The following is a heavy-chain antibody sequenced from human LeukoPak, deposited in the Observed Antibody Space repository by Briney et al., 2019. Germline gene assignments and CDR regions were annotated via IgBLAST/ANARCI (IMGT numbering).Heavy chain of an antibody. Sequence: SETPSLTCTVSGYSISSGYYWSWIRQPPGKGLEWIGEINHSGSTNYNPSLKSRVTISVDTSKNQFSLKLTSVTAADTAVYYCAKVIMVRGVPRPRDYYMDVWGKGTTVTVSS. CDR1: GYSISSGYY. D-gene: IGHD3-10*01. CDR2: INHSGST. V-gene: IGHV4-38-2*02. CDR3: AKVIMVRGVPRPRDYYMDV. J-gene: IGHJ6*03.